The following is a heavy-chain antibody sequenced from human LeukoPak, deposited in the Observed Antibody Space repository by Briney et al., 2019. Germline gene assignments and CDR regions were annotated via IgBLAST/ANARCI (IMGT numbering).Heavy chain of an antibody. V-gene: IGHV3-9*01. D-gene: IGHD4-17*01. Sequence: GGSLRLSCAASGFTFDDYAMHWVRQAPGKGLEWVSGISWNSGSIGYADSVKGRFTISRDNAKNSLYLQMNSLRAEDTAVYYCARALYGDYGLFDYWGQGTLVTVSS. CDR3: ARALYGDYGLFDY. CDR2: ISWNSGSI. J-gene: IGHJ4*02. CDR1: GFTFDDYA.